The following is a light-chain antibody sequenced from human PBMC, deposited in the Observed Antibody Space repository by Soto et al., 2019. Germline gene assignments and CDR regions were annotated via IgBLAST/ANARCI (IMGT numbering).Light chain of an antibody. Sequence: DIQMTQSPSTLATSIGDRVTITCRASQSIDRWLAWYQQKPGKAPKVLIYDASTLGRGVPSRFGGSGSGTEFTLTISGLQPDDFATYYCQQYNSFEVHSFGQGTRLEIK. V-gene: IGKV1-5*01. CDR2: DAS. CDR1: QSIDRW. CDR3: QQYNSFEVHS. J-gene: IGKJ2*01.